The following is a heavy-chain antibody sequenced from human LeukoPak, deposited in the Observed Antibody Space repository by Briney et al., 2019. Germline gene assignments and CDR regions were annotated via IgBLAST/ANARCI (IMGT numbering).Heavy chain of an antibody. D-gene: IGHD3-22*01. CDR1: GYTLTELS. J-gene: IGHJ4*02. CDR3: ATALSWLPLFDY. V-gene: IGHV1-24*01. Sequence: ASVKVSCKVSGYTLTELSMHWVRQAPGKGLEWMGGFDPEDGETIYAQKFQGRVTMTEGTSTDTAYMELSSLRSEDTAVYYCATALSWLPLFDYWGQGTLVTVSS. CDR2: FDPEDGET.